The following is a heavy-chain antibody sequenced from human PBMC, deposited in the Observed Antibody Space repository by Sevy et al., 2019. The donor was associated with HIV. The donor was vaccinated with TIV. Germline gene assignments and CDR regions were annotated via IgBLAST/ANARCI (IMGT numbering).Heavy chain of an antibody. CDR2: ISRSNSYI. D-gene: IGHD2-2*01. CDR3: ARAGYCSSTSCHYFDY. Sequence: GGSLRLSCAASVFTFSSYTMNWVRQPPGKGLEWVSSISRSNSYIYYADSVKGRFTISRDNAKNSLYLLMNSLSAEDTALYYCARAGYCSSTSCHYFDYWGQGILVTVSS. CDR1: VFTFSSYT. V-gene: IGHV3-21*01. J-gene: IGHJ4*02.